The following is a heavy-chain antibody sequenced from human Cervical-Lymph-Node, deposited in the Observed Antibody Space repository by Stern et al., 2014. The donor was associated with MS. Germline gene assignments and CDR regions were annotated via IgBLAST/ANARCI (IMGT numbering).Heavy chain of an antibody. V-gene: IGHV5-51*01. J-gene: IGHJ4*02. CDR2: IYPDDSDA. Sequence: EDQLVESGAEVKKPGESLKISCKGSGYNFASYWIGWVRQVPGKGLEWMGIIYPDDSDARYTQSFQGQVTMSADKSIGTAYLQWSSLKASDTAFYFCARKGTYGLDYWGQGALVTVSS. D-gene: IGHD3-10*01. CDR1: GYNFASYW. CDR3: ARKGTYGLDY.